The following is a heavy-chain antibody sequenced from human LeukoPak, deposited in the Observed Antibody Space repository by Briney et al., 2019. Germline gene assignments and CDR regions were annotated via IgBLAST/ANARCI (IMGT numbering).Heavy chain of an antibody. D-gene: IGHD3/OR15-3a*01. CDR3: ASQNGVGLFILP. J-gene: IGHJ4*02. Sequence: SGILSLNCTVSCDSISSNRSYSGWIRQPPGNAPYWLGRIYLSESTYYNTSLKSRITVSVDTSKNKFSLNFISVTAADTAVYCCASQNGVGLFILPGGQGTLVTVSS. V-gene: IGHV4-39*01. CDR1: CDSISSNRSY. CDR2: IYLSEST.